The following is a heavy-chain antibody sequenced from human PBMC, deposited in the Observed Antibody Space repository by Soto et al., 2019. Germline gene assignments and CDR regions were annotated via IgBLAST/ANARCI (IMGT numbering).Heavy chain of an antibody. CDR2: ISSSGSPT. V-gene: IGHV3-23*01. CDR1: GFTFTSYG. D-gene: IGHD2-15*01. Sequence: EVQLLESGGGLVQPGGSLRLSCAASGFTFTSYGMSWVRQAPWKRPEWVSTISSSGSPTSYADSVRGRFTISRDNSKNTLFLQMNSLIAEDTALYYCARRETVLAFGDWGQGTMVTVSS. J-gene: IGHJ4*02. CDR3: ARRETVLAFGD.